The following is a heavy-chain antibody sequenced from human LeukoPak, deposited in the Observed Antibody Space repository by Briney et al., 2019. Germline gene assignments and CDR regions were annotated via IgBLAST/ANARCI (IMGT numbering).Heavy chain of an antibody. Sequence: PGGSLRLSCAASGFTFSGSAMPWVRQASGKGLEWVGRIRSKANSYATAYAASVKGRFTISRDDSKNTAYLQMNSLKTEDTAVYYCTRHEPDSSGYFDHYYYGMDVWGQGTTVTVSS. CDR1: GFTFSGSA. J-gene: IGHJ6*02. CDR3: TRHEPDSSGYFDHYYYGMDV. D-gene: IGHD3-22*01. CDR2: IRSKANSYAT. V-gene: IGHV3-73*01.